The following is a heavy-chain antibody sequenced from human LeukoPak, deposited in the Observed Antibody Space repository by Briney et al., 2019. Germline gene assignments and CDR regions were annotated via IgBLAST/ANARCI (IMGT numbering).Heavy chain of an antibody. CDR3: ATDNNWNDGYAFDP. CDR1: GYTLTELS. V-gene: IGHV1-24*01. J-gene: IGHJ5*02. CDR2: FDPEDGET. Sequence: GASVKVSCKVSGYTLTELSMHWVRQAPGKGLEWMGGFDPEDGETIYAQKFQGRVTMTEDTSTDTAYMELSSLRSEDTAVYYCATDNNWNDGYAFDPWGQGTLVTVSS. D-gene: IGHD1-1*01.